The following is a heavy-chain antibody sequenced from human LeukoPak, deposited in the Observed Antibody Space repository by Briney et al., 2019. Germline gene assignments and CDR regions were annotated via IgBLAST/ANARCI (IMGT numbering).Heavy chain of an antibody. CDR3: ARGIGWYSSSWPDFDY. V-gene: IGHV1-69*04. J-gene: IGHJ4*02. D-gene: IGHD6-13*01. CDR2: IIPILGIA. CDR1: GGTFSSYA. Sequence: ASVKVSCKASGGTFSSYAISWVRQAPGQGLEWMGRIIPILGIANYAQKFQGRVTITADKSTSTAYMELSSLRSDDTAVYYCARGIGWYSSSWPDFDYWGQGTLVTVSS.